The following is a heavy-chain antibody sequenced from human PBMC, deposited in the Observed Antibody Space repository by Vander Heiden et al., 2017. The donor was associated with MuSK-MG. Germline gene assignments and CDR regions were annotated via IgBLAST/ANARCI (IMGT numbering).Heavy chain of an antibody. Sequence: EVQLVESGGGLVQPGGSLRLSCAASGFTFSSYWMSWVRQAPGKGLEWVANIKQDGSEKYYVDSGKCRFTISRDNAKNSLYLKMNSMRAEETAVYYCAKEVVGWGRLNWYFDLWGRGTMVTVSS. CDR2: IKQDGSEK. CDR3: AKEVVGWGRLNWYFDL. J-gene: IGHJ2*01. CDR1: GFTFSSYW. D-gene: IGHD2-15*01. V-gene: IGHV3-7*01.